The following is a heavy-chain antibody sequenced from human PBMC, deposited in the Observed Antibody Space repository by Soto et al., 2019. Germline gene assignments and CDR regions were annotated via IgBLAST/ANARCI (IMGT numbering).Heavy chain of an antibody. V-gene: IGHV4-34*01. Sequence: SEPLSLPCAVYVGSSSGYYCSWIHQPPGKGLEWIGEINHSGSTNYNPSLKSRVTISVDTSKNQFSLKLSSVTAADTAVYYCARGSSLGWYGDWFDPWGQGTLVTVSS. D-gene: IGHD6-19*01. J-gene: IGHJ5*02. CDR2: INHSGST. CDR3: ARGSSLGWYGDWFDP. CDR1: VGSSSGYY.